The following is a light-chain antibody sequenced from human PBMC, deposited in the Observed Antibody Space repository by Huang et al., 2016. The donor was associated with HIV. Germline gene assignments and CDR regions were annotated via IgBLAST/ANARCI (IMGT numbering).Light chain of an antibody. CDR1: QSVSRF. V-gene: IGKV3-11*01. CDR2: DAS. Sequence: EIVLTQSPATLSLSPGERATLSCRASQSVSRFLAWYQQEAGQAPRLLIYDASNRAIDNPARFSGSGSGTEFTLTISSLEPEDVAVYYSQQRSSWPRVTFGGGTKVELK. J-gene: IGKJ4*01. CDR3: QQRSSWPRVT.